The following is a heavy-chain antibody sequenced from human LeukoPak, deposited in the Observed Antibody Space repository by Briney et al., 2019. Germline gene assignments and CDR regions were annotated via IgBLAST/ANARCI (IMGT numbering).Heavy chain of an antibody. CDR3: ARVSLVRGGPDYYFDY. CDR1: GGSISSSY. Sequence: PSETLSLTCSVSGGSISSSYLSWIRQPAGKGLEWIGRIYSSGSTNYNPSLKSRVTMSVDTSKNQFSLKLSSVTAADTAVYYCARVSLVRGGPDYYFDYWGQGTLVTVSS. CDR2: IYSSGST. D-gene: IGHD3-10*01. J-gene: IGHJ4*02. V-gene: IGHV4-4*07.